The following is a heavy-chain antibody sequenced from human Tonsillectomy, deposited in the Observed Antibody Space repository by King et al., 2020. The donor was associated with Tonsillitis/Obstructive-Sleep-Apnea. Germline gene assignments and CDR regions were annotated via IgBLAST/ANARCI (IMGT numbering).Heavy chain of an antibody. J-gene: IGHJ4*02. CDR3: AKGEVGAIDY. CDR1: GFTFDDYT. D-gene: IGHD1-26*01. V-gene: IGHV3-43*01. Sequence: VQLVESGGVVVQPGGSLRLSCAASGFTFDDYTMHWVRQAPGKGLEWVSLISWYGGSTYYAASVKGRFTISRDNSKNSPYLQMNSLRTEDTALYYCAKGEVGAIDYWGQGTLVTVSS. CDR2: ISWYGGST.